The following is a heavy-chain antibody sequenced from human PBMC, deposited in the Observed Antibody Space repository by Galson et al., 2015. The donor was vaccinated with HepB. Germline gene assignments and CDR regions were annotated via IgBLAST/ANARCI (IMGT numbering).Heavy chain of an antibody. CDR2: IKQDGSEK. Sequence: SLRLSCAASGFTFSSYWMSWVRQAPGKGLEWVANIKQDGSEKYYVDSVKGRFTISRDNAKNSLYLQMNSLRAEDTAVYYCARVNGGIAAFYYYYMDVWGKGTTVTVSS. J-gene: IGHJ6*03. D-gene: IGHD6-13*01. CDR3: ARVNGGIAAFYYYYMDV. V-gene: IGHV3-7*03. CDR1: GFTFSSYW.